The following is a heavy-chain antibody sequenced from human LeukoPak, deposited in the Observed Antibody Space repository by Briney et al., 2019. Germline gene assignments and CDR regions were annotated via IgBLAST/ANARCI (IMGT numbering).Heavy chain of an antibody. D-gene: IGHD2-15*01. CDR1: GGSITSHC. Sequence: SDTLSLTCNVSGGSITSHCWPWIRQPPGRGLEWFGYINDSGKTDYTPSLHSRVTMSIDTSKTQFSLKLTSVTAADTAVYYCAGAYSYYYYYLDVWGRGNTVTVSS. CDR3: AGAYSYYYYYLDV. V-gene: IGHV4-59*03. CDR2: INDSGKT. J-gene: IGHJ6*03.